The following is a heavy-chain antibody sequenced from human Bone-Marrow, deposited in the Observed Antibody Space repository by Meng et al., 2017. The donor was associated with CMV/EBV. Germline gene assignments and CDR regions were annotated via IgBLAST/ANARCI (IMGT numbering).Heavy chain of an antibody. D-gene: IGHD3-22*01. Sequence: GESLKISCAASGFTFSSYEMNWVRQAPGKGLEWVSYISSSGSTIYYADSVKGRFTISRDNAKNSLYLQMNRLRAEDTSVYYCARASKAGEVVKVVFDYWGQGTLVTVSS. CDR3: ARASKAGEVVKVVFDY. CDR1: GFTFSSYE. J-gene: IGHJ4*02. CDR2: ISSSGSTI. V-gene: IGHV3-48*03.